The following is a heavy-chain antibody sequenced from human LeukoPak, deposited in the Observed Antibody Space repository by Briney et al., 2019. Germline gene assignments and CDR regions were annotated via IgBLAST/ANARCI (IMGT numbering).Heavy chain of an antibody. D-gene: IGHD3-9*01. Sequence: GRSLRLSWAASGFTFSSYGMSWVRQAPGKGLEWVANIKQDGSEKYYVDSVKGRFTISRDNHKNSLYLQMNSLRAEDTAVYYCARQIFANPGDIWGQGTMVTVSS. CDR3: ARQIFANPGDI. CDR1: GFTFSSYG. V-gene: IGHV3-7*01. CDR2: IKQDGSEK. J-gene: IGHJ3*02.